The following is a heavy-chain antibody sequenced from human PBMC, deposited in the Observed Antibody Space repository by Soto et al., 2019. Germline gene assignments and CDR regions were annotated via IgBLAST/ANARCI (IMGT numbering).Heavy chain of an antibody. CDR3: AKSYYSVSGNSDY. V-gene: IGHV3-23*01. CDR1: GFTFSSYA. CDR2: ISAGGGSS. J-gene: IGHJ4*02. Sequence: VALRLSCAASGFTFSSYAMGWVRQAPGKGLECISLISAGGGSSYYADSVKGRFTISRDSSKNTLYLQMNSLRAEDTAIYYCAKSYYSVSGNSDYWGQG. D-gene: IGHD3-10*01.